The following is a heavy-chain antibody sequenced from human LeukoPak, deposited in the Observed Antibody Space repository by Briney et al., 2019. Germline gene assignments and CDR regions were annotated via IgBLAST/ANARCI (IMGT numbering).Heavy chain of an antibody. V-gene: IGHV1-46*01. CDR2: INPSGGST. J-gene: IGHJ5*02. CDR1: GYTFINFY. D-gene: IGHD6-13*01. CDR3: ARDLAYSSSWYLEGSKDWFDP. Sequence: VASVKVSCKAFGYTFINFYMHWVRQAPGQGLEWMGIINPSGGSTSYAQKFQGRVTMTRDTSTSTVYMELSSLRSEDTAVYYCARDLAYSSSWYLEGSKDWFDPWGQGTLVTVSS.